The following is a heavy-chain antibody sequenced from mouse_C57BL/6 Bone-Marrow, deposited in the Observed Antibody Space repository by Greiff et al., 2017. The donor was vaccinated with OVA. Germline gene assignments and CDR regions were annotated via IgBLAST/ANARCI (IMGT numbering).Heavy chain of an antibody. CDR1: GYTFTSYW. J-gene: IGHJ2*01. CDR3: ARTGGLLRWDYFDY. CDR2: IHPNSGST. V-gene: IGHV1-64*01. Sequence: VQLQQSGAELARPGASVKLSCKASGYTFTSYWMHWVKQRPGQGLEWIGMIHPNSGSTNYNEKFKSKATLTVDKSSSTAYMQLSSLTSEDSAVYYCARTGGLLRWDYFDYWGQGTTLTVSS. D-gene: IGHD1-1*01.